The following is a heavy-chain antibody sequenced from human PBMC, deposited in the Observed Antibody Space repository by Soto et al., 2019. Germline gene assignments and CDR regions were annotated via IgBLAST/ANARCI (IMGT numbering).Heavy chain of an antibody. CDR1: GFTFSNYA. Sequence: GGSLRLSCAASGFTFSNYAMSWVRQAPGKGLEWVSTISGSGSSSTYADSVKGRFTISRDSSKNTLHLQMNSLTAEDTAVYHCAKKVRAVAAPRHFDLWGQGTQVTVSS. D-gene: IGHD6-19*01. CDR3: AKKVRAVAAPRHFDL. CDR2: ISGSGSSS. J-gene: IGHJ4*02. V-gene: IGHV3-23*01.